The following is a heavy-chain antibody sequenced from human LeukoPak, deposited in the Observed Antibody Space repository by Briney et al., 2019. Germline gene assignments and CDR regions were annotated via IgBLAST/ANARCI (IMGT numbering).Heavy chain of an antibody. Sequence: PGGSLRLSCAASGFTFSSYEMNWVRQAPGKGLEWVSYISSRGSTIYYADSVKGRFTISRDNAKNSLYLQMNSLRAEDTAVYYCATVYHYDSSGYYSYYFDYWGQGTLVTVSS. CDR2: ISSRGSTI. CDR1: GFTFSSYE. D-gene: IGHD3-22*01. CDR3: ATVYHYDSSGYYSYYFDY. V-gene: IGHV3-48*03. J-gene: IGHJ4*02.